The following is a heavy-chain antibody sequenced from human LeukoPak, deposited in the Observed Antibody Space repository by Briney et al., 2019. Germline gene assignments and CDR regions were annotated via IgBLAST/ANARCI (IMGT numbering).Heavy chain of an antibody. D-gene: IGHD2-15*01. J-gene: IGHJ4*02. CDR1: GFTFSSYS. V-gene: IGHV3-48*04. CDR2: ISSSSSTI. Sequence: GGSLRLSCAASGFTFSSYSMNWVRQAPGKGLEWVSYISSSSSTIYYADSVKGRFTISRDNAKNSLYLQMNSLRAEDTAVYYCAKDYLGYCSGGSCYPGDWGQGTLVTVSS. CDR3: AKDYLGYCSGGSCYPGD.